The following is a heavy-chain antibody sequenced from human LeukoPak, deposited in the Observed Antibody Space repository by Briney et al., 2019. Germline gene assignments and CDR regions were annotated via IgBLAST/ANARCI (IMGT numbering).Heavy chain of an antibody. CDR1: GFTFSSYA. CDR3: ARAPTAVVTGAFDI. J-gene: IGHJ3*02. CDR2: ISYDGSNK. V-gene: IGHV3-30*04. Sequence: GGSLRLSCAASGFTFSSYAMHWVRQAPGKGLEWVAVISYDGSNKYYADSVKGRFTISRDNSKNTLYLQMNSLRAEDTAVYYCARAPTAVVTGAFDIWGQGTMVTVSS. D-gene: IGHD4-23*01.